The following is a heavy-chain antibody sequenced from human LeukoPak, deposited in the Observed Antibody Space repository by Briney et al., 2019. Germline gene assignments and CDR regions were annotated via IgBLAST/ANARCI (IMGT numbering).Heavy chain of an antibody. CDR2: IYYSGST. Sequence: SEPLSLTCTVSGGSISSYYGSCIPQPPGKGLEWIGYIYYSGSTNYNPSLKSRVTISVDTSKNQFSLKLSSVAAADTAMYYCARGHCTNGICYSFDCWGQGTLVTVSS. V-gene: IGHV4-59*08. D-gene: IGHD2-8*01. J-gene: IGHJ4*02. CDR1: GGSISSYY. CDR3: ARGHCTNGICYSFDC.